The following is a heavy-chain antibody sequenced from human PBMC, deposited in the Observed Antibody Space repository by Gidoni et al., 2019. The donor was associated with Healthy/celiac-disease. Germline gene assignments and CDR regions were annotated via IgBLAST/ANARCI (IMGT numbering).Heavy chain of an antibody. Sequence: QVQLVQSGAEVKKPGSSVKVSCKASGGTFSSYTISWVRQAPGQGLEWLGRIIPILGIANYAQKFQGRVTITADKSTSTAYMELSSLRSEDTAVYYCAREEVPPYCTNGVCPRCSGGSCYSYYYYGMDVWGQGTTVTVSS. J-gene: IGHJ6*02. CDR3: AREEVPPYCTNGVCPRCSGGSCYSYYYYGMDV. CDR1: GGTFSSYT. CDR2: IIPILGIA. D-gene: IGHD2-15*01. V-gene: IGHV1-69*08.